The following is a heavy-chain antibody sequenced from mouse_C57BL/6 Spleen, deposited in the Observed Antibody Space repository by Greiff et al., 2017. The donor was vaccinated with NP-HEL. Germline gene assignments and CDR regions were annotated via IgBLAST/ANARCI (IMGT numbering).Heavy chain of an antibody. D-gene: IGHD1-1*01. CDR2: IYIGNGYT. CDR1: GYTFTSYG. CDR3: ARKAYGSREPYYFDY. Sequence: EVQVVESGAELVRPGSSVKMSCKTSGYTFTSYGINWVKQRPGQGLEWIGYIYIGNGYTEYNEKFKGKATLTSDTSSSTSYMQLSSLTSEDSAIYFCARKAYGSREPYYFDYWGQGTTLTVSS. J-gene: IGHJ2*01. V-gene: IGHV1-58*01.